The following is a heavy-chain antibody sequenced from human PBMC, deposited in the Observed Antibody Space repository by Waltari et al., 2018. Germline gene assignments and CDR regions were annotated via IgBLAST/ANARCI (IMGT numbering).Heavy chain of an antibody. D-gene: IGHD5-12*01. CDR1: GFPFSSYW. V-gene: IGHV3-7*01. J-gene: IGHJ4*02. Sequence: EIQVVESGGGLVQPGGSLRLSCPASGFPFSSYWMSWVRQAPGKGLEWVANIKQDGSAKFYLDSVKGRFTISRDNAKNTLYLQMNSLRAEDTALYYCARAVDVADYWGQGTLVTVSS. CDR2: IKQDGSAK. CDR3: ARAVDVADY.